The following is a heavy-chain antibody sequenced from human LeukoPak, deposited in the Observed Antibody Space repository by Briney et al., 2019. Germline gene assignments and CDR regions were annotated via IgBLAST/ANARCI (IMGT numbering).Heavy chain of an antibody. CDR3: ARDSGPGVLFY. V-gene: IGHV4-59*01. CDR2: IYYSGST. D-gene: IGHD1-1*01. J-gene: IGHJ4*02. CDR1: GRSISSYY. Sequence: SETLSLTCTVSGRSISSYYWSWIPQPPGKGLEWIGYIYYSGSTNYNPSLKSRVTISLDTSKNRFSLKLSSVTAADTGVYYCARDSGPGVLFYWGQGTLVTVSS.